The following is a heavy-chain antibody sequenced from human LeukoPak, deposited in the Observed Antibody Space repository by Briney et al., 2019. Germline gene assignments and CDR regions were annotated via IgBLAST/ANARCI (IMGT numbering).Heavy chain of an antibody. CDR2: IRGNGDT. J-gene: IGHJ4*02. Sequence: GGSLRLSCAASGLSFSSFAMSWVRQGPARGLEWVSSIRGNGDTFYADSVKGRFTLSSDSSTNTVYFQLNNLRVEDTAIHYCARASWVSSTDAVRWGQGTLVTVSS. CDR1: GLSFSSFA. D-gene: IGHD3-16*01. CDR3: ARASWVSSTDAVR. V-gene: IGHV3-23*01.